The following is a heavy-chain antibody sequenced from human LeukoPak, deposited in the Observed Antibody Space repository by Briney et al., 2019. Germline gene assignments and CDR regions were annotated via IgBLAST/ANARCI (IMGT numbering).Heavy chain of an antibody. D-gene: IGHD5-24*01. CDR3: ARDGMATIDT. CDR2: IYTSGST. J-gene: IGHJ5*02. CDR1: GGSISSGSYY. V-gene: IGHV4-61*02. Sequence: PSETLSLTCNVSGGSISSGSYYWSWIRQPAGKGLEWIGRIYTSGSTNYNPSLKSRVTISVDTSKNQFSLKLSSVTAADTAVYYCARDGMATIDTWGQGTLVTVSS.